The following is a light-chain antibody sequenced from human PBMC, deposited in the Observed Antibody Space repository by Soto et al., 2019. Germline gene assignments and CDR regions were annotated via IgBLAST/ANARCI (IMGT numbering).Light chain of an antibody. V-gene: IGKV3-20*01. CDR2: GAS. Sequence: EIVLTQSPGTLSLSPGERATLSCRASQSVSSTYLAWYQQRPGQAPRLLIYGASGRATGIPDRFSGSGSGTGFNLTISRLEAEDCAVDYCQQYGSSPPVTFGQGTRMEIK. J-gene: IGKJ5*01. CDR3: QQYGSSPPVT. CDR1: QSVSSTY.